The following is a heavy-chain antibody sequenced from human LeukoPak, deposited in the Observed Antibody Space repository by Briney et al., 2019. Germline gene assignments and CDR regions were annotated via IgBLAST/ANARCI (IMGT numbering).Heavy chain of an antibody. CDR2: INSDGSST. D-gene: IGHD6-19*01. V-gene: IGHV3-74*01. CDR1: GFTFSSYW. J-gene: IGHJ4*02. Sequence: GGSLRLSCAASGFTFSSYWMHWVRQAPGKGLVWVSRINSDGSSTSYADSVKGRFTISRDNAKNALYLQMNSLKDEDTAVYYCARGSSGWYGIDYWGQGALVNVSS. CDR3: ARGSSGWYGIDY.